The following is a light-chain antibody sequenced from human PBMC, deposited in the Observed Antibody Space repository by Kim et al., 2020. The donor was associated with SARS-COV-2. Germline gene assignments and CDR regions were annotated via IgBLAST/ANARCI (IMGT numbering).Light chain of an antibody. CDR1: SNIVGNQG. Sequence: QAGLTQPPSVSKGLRQTATLTCTGNSNIVGNQGAAWLQQHQGHPPKLLSYRNNNRPSGISERFSASRSGNTASLTITGLQPEDEADYYCSALDSSLSAYMFGAGTKVTVL. J-gene: IGLJ1*01. CDR3: SALDSSLSAYM. CDR2: RNN. V-gene: IGLV10-54*02.